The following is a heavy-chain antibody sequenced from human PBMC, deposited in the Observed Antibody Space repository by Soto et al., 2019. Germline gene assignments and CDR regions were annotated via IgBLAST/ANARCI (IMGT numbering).Heavy chain of an antibody. CDR3: ARAYGGRSLY. CDR1: GFSLPTDRVG. Sequence: QITLKESGPTLVKPTQTLTLTCTFSGFSLPTDRVGVGWIRQPPGKALEWLAVIYWDDSKTYRPSLKSRLTITKHTSKNPAALTMTDMAPVDTATYYCARAYGGRSLYWGQGPLGTVSS. CDR2: IYWDDSK. D-gene: IGHD3-10*01. J-gene: IGHJ4*02. V-gene: IGHV2-5*02.